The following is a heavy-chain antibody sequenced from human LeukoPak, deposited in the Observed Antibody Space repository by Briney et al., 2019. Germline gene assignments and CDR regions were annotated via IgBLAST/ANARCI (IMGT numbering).Heavy chain of an antibody. J-gene: IGHJ4*02. V-gene: IGHV1-24*01. CDR1: GYTLTELS. CDR2: FDPEDGET. Sequence: ASVKVSCKVSGYTLTELSIHWVRQAPGKGLEWMGGFDPEDGETIYAQKFQGRVTMTEDTSTDTAYMELSSLRSEDTAVYYCAKNYDFLTGYASWGQGTLVTVSS. D-gene: IGHD3-9*01. CDR3: AKNYDFLTGYAS.